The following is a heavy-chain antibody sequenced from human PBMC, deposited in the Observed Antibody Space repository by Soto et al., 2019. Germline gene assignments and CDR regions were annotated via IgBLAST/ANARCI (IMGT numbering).Heavy chain of an antibody. CDR3: AKAGGCCWYLGYYFDY. Sequence: QVQLVESGGGVVQPGRSLRLSCAASGFTFSSYGMHWVRQAPGKGLEWVAVISYDGSNKYYADSVKGRFTISRDNSKNTLYLQMNSLRAEDTAVYYCAKAGGCCWYLGYYFDYWGQGTLVTVSS. CDR2: ISYDGSNK. J-gene: IGHJ4*02. V-gene: IGHV3-30*18. CDR1: GFTFSSYG. D-gene: IGHD6-13*01.